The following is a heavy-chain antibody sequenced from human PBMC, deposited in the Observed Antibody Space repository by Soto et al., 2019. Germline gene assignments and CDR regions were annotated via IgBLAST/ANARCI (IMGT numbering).Heavy chain of an antibody. D-gene: IGHD3-9*01. CDR2: IYYSGST. CDR3: ARPFLRYFDYDAFDI. CDR1: GGSISSSSYY. J-gene: IGHJ3*02. Sequence: SETLSPTCTVSGGSISSSSYYWGWIRQPPGKGLEWIGSIYYSGSTYYDPSLKSRVTISVDTSKNQFSLKLSSVTAADTAVYYCARPFLRYFDYDAFDIWGQGTMVTVSS. V-gene: IGHV4-39*01.